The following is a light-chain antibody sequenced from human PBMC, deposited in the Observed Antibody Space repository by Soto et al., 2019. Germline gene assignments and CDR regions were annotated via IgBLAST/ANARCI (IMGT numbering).Light chain of an antibody. J-gene: IGKJ1*01. V-gene: IGKV3-11*01. CDR2: DAS. Sequence: EIVLKQAPSTLSLTAGERATLSCRASQSVSSHLALYQQKPGQSPRLLIYDASNRATGIPARFSGSGSGTDFTLPLICLEPEDFAFYFCQQRSHWPTCGQGTKVDI. CDR1: QSVSSH. CDR3: QQRSHWPT.